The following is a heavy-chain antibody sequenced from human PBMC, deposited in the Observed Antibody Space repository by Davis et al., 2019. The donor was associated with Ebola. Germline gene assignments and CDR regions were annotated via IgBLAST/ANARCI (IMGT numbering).Heavy chain of an antibody. V-gene: IGHV3-23*01. Sequence: GESLKISCAASGFTFSSYAMSWVRQAPGKGLEWVSAISGSGGSTYYADSVKGRFTISRDNSKNTLYLQMNSLRAEDTAVYYCAKDKNGGAFDIWGQGTMVTVSS. CDR1: GFTFSSYA. CDR3: AKDKNGGAFDI. CDR2: ISGSGGST. J-gene: IGHJ3*02. D-gene: IGHD1-1*01.